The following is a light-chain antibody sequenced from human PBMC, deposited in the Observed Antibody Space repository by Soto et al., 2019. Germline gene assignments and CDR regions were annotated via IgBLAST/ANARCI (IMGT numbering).Light chain of an antibody. CDR1: QSIRSY. CDR3: QQYATFSGP. J-gene: IGKJ1*01. CDR2: EAS. V-gene: IGKV1-5*01. Sequence: EIPITQRLLPLCARVENRVTTTFLASQSIRSYLNWYQQKPGEAPKLLSYEASALPRGVPSRFSGSGSGTKFTLTIASLQPDDFATYYCQQYATFSGPFGPGTKVAIK.